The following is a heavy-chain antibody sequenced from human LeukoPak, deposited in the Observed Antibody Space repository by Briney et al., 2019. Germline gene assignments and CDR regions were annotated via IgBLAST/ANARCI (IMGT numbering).Heavy chain of an antibody. CDR3: ARAPRIVVVITPYFDP. Sequence: SETLSLTCTVSGGSISSSSYYWGWIRQPPGKGLEWIGSIYYSGSTYYNPSLKSRVTISVDTSKNQFSLKLSSVTAADTAVYYCARAPRIVVVITPYFDPWGQGTLVTVSS. CDR1: GGSISSSSYY. CDR2: IYYSGST. J-gene: IGHJ5*02. D-gene: IGHD3-22*01. V-gene: IGHV4-39*07.